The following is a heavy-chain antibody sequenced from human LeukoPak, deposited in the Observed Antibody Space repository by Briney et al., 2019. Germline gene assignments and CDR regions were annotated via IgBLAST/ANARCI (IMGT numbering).Heavy chain of an antibody. D-gene: IGHD3-10*01. J-gene: IGHJ3*02. CDR2: ISYDGSNK. V-gene: IGHV3-30-3*01. CDR3: AREGIYYYGSGSYHDAFDI. Sequence: PGGSLRLSCAASGFTFSSYAMHWVRQAPGKGLEWVAVISYDGSNKYYADSVKGRFTISRDNSKNTLYLQMNSLRAEDTAVYYCAREGIYYYGSGSYHDAFDIWGQGTMVTVSS. CDR1: GFTFSSYA.